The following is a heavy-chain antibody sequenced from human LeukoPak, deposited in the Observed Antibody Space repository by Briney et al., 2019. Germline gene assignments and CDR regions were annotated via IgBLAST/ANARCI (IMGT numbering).Heavy chain of an antibody. D-gene: IGHD3-10*01. CDR3: AKVPCYYGSGSYYTD. J-gene: IGHJ4*02. V-gene: IGHV3-23*01. Sequence: GGSLRLSCAASGFTFSSYAMSWVRQAPGKGLEWVSAISGSGGSTYYADSVKGRFTISRDNSKNTLYLQMNSLRAEDTAVYYCAKVPCYYGSGSYYTDRGQGTLVTVSS. CDR2: ISGSGGST. CDR1: GFTFSSYA.